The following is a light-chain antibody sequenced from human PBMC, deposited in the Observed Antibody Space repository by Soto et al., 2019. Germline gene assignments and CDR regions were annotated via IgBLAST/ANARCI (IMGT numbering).Light chain of an antibody. V-gene: IGKV1-12*01. CDR3: QQSDSLPWT. J-gene: IGKJ1*01. CDR1: QGISTW. CDR2: PTS. Sequence: DIQMTQSPSSVSASVGDRVTITCRASQGISTWLAWYQQKPGKAPELLIYPTSSVHTGVPSRFRGSGSGTDFTLTITSLQPEDFATYYCQQSDSLPWTFGQGTKVDIK.